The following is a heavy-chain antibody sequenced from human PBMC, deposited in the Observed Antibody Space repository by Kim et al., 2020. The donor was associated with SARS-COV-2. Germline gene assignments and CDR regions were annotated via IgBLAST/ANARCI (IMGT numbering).Heavy chain of an antibody. Sequence: SETLSLTCTVSGGSISSSSYYWGWIRQPPGKGLEWIGSIYYSGSTYYNPSLKSRVTISVDTSKNQFSLKLSSVTAADTAVYYCARLGQWELIDYWGQGTLVTVSS. J-gene: IGHJ4*02. CDR3: ARLGQWELIDY. V-gene: IGHV4-39*01. CDR1: GGSISSSSYY. CDR2: IYYSGST. D-gene: IGHD1-26*01.